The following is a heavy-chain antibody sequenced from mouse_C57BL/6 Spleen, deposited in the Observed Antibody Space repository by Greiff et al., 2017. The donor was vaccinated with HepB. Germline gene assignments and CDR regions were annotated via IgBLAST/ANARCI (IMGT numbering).Heavy chain of an antibody. CDR2: INPNNGGT. CDR3: ARSTTVV. CDR1: GYTFTDYY. V-gene: IGHV1-26*01. Sequence: VQLQQSGPELVKPGASVKISCKASGYTFTDYYMNWVKQSHGKSLEWIGDINPNNGGTSYNQKFKGKATLTVDKSSSTAYMELRSLTSEDSAVYYCARSTTVVWGQGTSVTVSS. D-gene: IGHD1-1*01. J-gene: IGHJ4*01.